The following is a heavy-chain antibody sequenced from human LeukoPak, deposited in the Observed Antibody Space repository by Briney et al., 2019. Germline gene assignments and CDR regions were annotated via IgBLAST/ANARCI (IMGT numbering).Heavy chain of an antibody. J-gene: IGHJ3*02. D-gene: IGHD3-3*01. V-gene: IGHV4-39*01. CDR3: ARGITIFGVVTPPGAFDI. CDR1: GGSISSSSYY. CDR2: IYYSGST. Sequence: PSETLSLTCTVSGGSISSSSYYWGWIRQPPGKGLEWIGSIYYSGSTYYNPSLKSRVTISVDTSKNQFSLKLSSVTAADTAVYYCARGITIFGVVTPPGAFDIWGQGTMVTVSS.